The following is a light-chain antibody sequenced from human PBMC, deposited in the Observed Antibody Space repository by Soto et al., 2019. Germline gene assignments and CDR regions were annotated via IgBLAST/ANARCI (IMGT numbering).Light chain of an antibody. CDR3: QQSYSTFWT. CDR2: AAS. Sequence: DIQMTQSPSSLSASVGDRVTITCRASQSFSSYLNWYQQKPGKAPKLLIYAASSLQSGVPSRFSGSGSGTDFTLTISSLQPEDFATYYCQQSYSTFWTFGQGTKVEIK. J-gene: IGKJ1*01. CDR1: QSFSSY. V-gene: IGKV1-39*01.